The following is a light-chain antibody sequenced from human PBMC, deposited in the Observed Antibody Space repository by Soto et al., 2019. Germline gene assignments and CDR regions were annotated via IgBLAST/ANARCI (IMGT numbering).Light chain of an antibody. CDR2: GAS. V-gene: IGKV3-11*01. CDR3: QHRGRWPRT. Sequence: EIVLTQSPATLSLSPGERATLSCRASQSVNDYLAWYQQKHGQAPRLLIYGASNRATGIPVRFSGSGSGTDFTLTISSLEPEDFAVYYCQHRGRWPRTFGQGTKLEIK. CDR1: QSVNDY. J-gene: IGKJ2*01.